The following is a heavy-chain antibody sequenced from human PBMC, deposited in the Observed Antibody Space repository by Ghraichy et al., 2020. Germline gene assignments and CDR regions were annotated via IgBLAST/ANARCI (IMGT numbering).Heavy chain of an antibody. CDR1: GFSLSTSGMC. D-gene: IGHD4-23*01. J-gene: IGHJ6*02. CDR3: ARIQTHYYYYGMDV. V-gene: IGHV2-70*11. CDR2: IDWDDDK. Sequence: SGPTLVKPTQTLTLTCTFSGFSLSTSGMCVSWIRQPPGKALEWLARIDWDDDKYYSTSLKTRLTISKDTSKNQVVLTMTNMDPVDTAKYYCARIQTHYYYYGMDVWGQGTTVTVSS.